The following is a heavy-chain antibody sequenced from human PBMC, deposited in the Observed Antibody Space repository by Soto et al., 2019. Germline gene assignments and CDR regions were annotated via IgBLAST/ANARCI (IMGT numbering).Heavy chain of an antibody. V-gene: IGHV5-10-1*01. D-gene: IGHD6-19*01. CDR3: TRRTAVRPGYYDMDV. Sequence: GESLKISCKGSGYYFSSYAIIWTRQLPGKGLERMGKIDAGDSDANYSPAFQGPVTISADMSITTAYLLWGRLKASDSAIYYCTRRTAVRPGYYDMDVWGQGTTVTVSS. CDR2: IDAGDSDA. J-gene: IGHJ6*02. CDR1: GYYFSSYA.